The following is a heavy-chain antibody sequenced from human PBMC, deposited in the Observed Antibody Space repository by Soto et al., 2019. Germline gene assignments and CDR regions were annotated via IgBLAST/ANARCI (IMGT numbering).Heavy chain of an antibody. CDR3: ARDEASGSYDLDY. CDR2: ISTYNVNT. Sequence: QVQLVQSGAEVKKPGASVKVSCKASGYTFTSYGISWVRQAPGQALEWMGWISTYNVNTNYAQKFQGRVAMTTDTSTTTAYMELRSLRSDDTAVYYCARDEASGSYDLDYWGQGTLVTVSS. CDR1: GYTFTSYG. V-gene: IGHV1-18*04. J-gene: IGHJ4*02. D-gene: IGHD1-26*01.